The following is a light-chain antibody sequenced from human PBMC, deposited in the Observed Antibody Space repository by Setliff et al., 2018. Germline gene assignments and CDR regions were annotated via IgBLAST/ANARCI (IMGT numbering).Light chain of an antibody. CDR1: SSDVGGYNY. CDR2: DVS. CDR3: SSYTSSSTPDV. J-gene: IGLJ1*01. Sequence: QSALTQHASVSGSPGQSITISCTGTSSDVGGYNYVSWYQQHPGKAPKLMIYDVSKRPSGVSNRFSGSKSGNTASLTISGLQAEDEADYYCSSYTSSSTPDVFGTGTKVTVL. V-gene: IGLV2-14*01.